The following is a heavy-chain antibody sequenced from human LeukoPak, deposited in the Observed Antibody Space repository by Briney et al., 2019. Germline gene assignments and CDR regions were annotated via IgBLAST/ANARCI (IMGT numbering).Heavy chain of an antibody. CDR1: GFMFSSHW. D-gene: IGHD3-3*01. Sequence: PGGSLRLSCAASGFMFSSHWMSWVRQAPGKGLEWVANIKKDGSEKYYVDSVKGRFTISRDNAKTSLYLQMNSLRAEDTAVYYCAKEEWLLAVYFDYWGQGTLVTVSS. CDR2: IKKDGSEK. J-gene: IGHJ4*02. CDR3: AKEEWLLAVYFDY. V-gene: IGHV3-7*03.